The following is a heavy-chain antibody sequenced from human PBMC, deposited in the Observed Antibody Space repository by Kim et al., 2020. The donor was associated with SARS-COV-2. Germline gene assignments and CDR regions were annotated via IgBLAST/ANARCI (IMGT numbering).Heavy chain of an antibody. D-gene: IGHD6-13*01. CDR2: IWYDGSNK. CDR3: ARDQQGWDV. Sequence: GGSLRLSCAASGFTFSSYGMHWVRQAPGKGLEWVAVIWYDGSNKYYADSVKGRFTISRDNAKNTLYLQMNSLRAEDTAVYYCARDQQGWDVWGQGTTVTLSS. V-gene: IGHV3-33*01. CDR1: GFTFSSYG. J-gene: IGHJ6*02.